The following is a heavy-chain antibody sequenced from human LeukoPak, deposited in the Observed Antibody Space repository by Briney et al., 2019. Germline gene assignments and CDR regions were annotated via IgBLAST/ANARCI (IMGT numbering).Heavy chain of an antibody. CDR3: ARAYSSGWQLGHRVPAY. J-gene: IGHJ4*02. V-gene: IGHV1-18*01. CDR2: ISAYNGNT. Sequence: GASVKVSCKASGYAFTSYGISWVRQAPGQGLEWMGWISAYNGNTNYAQKLQGRVTMTTDTSTSTAYMELRSLRSDDTAVYYCARAYSSGWQLGHRVPAYWGQGTLVTVSS. D-gene: IGHD6-19*01. CDR1: GYAFTSYG.